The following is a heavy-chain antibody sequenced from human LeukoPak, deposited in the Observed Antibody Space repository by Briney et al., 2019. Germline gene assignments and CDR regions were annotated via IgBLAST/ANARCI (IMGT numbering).Heavy chain of an antibody. V-gene: IGHV1-18*04. D-gene: IGHD3-10*01. CDR2: ISAYNGNT. CDR1: DYTCTSYG. J-gene: IGHJ6*04. Sequence: ASVKVSCKASDYTCTSYGISWVRQAPGQGLEWMGWISAYNGNTNYAQKLQGRVTMTTDTSTSTAYMELRSLRSDDTAVYYCARDYYGSGSYSYYCYGMDVWGKGTTVTVSS. CDR3: ARDYYGSGSYSYYCYGMDV.